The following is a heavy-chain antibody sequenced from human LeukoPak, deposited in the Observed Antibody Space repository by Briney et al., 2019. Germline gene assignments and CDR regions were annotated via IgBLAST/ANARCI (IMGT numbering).Heavy chain of an antibody. CDR1: SGSISSYY. Sequence: PSETLSLTCIVSSGSISSYYWTWMRQPPGKGLEWIGYIYYSGSTNYNPSLKSRVTISVDTSKNQFSLNLSSVTAADTAVYYCAIVGDNYDRSGYYFDYWGQGTLVTVPS. CDR3: AIVGDNYDRSGYYFDY. V-gene: IGHV4-59*01. D-gene: IGHD3-22*01. J-gene: IGHJ4*02. CDR2: IYYSGST.